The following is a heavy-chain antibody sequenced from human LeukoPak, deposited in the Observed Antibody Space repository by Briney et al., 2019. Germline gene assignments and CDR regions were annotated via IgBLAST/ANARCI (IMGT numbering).Heavy chain of an antibody. Sequence: PSETLSLTCTVSGGSVSSGSYYWSWIRQPPGKGLEWIGYIYYSGSTNYNPSLKSRVTISVDTSKNQFSLKLSSVTAADTAVYYCAREAPVGDDYAYYFDYWGQGTLVTVSS. V-gene: IGHV4-61*01. D-gene: IGHD4-17*01. CDR1: GGSVSSGSYY. J-gene: IGHJ4*02. CDR3: AREAPVGDDYAYYFDY. CDR2: IYYSGST.